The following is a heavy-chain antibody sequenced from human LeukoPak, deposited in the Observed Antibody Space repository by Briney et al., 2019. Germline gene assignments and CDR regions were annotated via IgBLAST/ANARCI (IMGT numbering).Heavy chain of an antibody. J-gene: IGHJ5*02. CDR3: ARDLDTTHLGFDP. CDR1: GGSISSSNW. D-gene: IGHD1-26*01. Sequence: PSETLSLTCAVSGGSISSSNWWSWVRQPPGKGLEWIGEIYHSGSTNYNPSLKSRVTISVDKSKNQFSLKLSSVTAADTAVYYCARDLDTTHLGFDPWGQGTLVTVSS. CDR2: IYHSGST. V-gene: IGHV4-4*02.